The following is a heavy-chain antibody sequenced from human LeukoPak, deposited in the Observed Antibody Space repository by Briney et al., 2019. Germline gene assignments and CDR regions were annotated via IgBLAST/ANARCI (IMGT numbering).Heavy chain of an antibody. Sequence: SETLSLTCTVSGGSISTHYWGWIRQPPGKGLEWIGYIYHTGSPTNYNPSLKSRVTISVDTSKNLFSLKLNSVIAADTAMYYCTRGFAVAGTHYYYFYAMDVWGHGTTVTVSS. D-gene: IGHD6-19*01. V-gene: IGHV4-59*11. CDR3: TRGFAVAGTHYYYFYAMDV. CDR1: GGSISTHY. J-gene: IGHJ6*02. CDR2: IYHTGSPT.